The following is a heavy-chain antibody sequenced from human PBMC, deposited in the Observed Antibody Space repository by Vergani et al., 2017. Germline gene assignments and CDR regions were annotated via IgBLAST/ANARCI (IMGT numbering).Heavy chain of an antibody. Sequence: QVQLVESGGGVVQPGRSLRLSCAASGFTFSSYGMHWVRQAPGKGLEWVAVIWYDGSNTYYADSVKGRFTISRDNAKNTVYLQMNSLRAEDTAVYYCARDAIRIVGATKSTDYYYYGMDVWGQGTTVTVSS. CDR3: ARDAIRIVGATKSTDYYYYGMDV. CDR2: IWYDGSNT. J-gene: IGHJ6*02. V-gene: IGHV3-33*01. D-gene: IGHD1-26*01. CDR1: GFTFSSYG.